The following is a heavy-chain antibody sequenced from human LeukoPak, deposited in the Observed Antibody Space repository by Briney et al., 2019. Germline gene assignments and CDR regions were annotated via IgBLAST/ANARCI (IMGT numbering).Heavy chain of an antibody. CDR3: AKDRANSGYGDLDD. J-gene: IGHJ4*02. V-gene: IGHV3-23*01. Sequence: GGSLRLSCAASGFTFSSYVMSWVRQVQGKGLEWVSSVSGSGSNTHYADSVKGRFTLSRDNSKNTLNLQMNSLRAEDTAVYYCAKDRANSGYGDLDDWGQGTLVTVSS. CDR2: VSGSGSNT. D-gene: IGHD5-12*01. CDR1: GFTFSSYV.